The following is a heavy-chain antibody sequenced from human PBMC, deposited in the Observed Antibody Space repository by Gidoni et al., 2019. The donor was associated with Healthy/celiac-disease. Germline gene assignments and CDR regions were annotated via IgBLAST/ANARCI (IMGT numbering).Heavy chain of an antibody. V-gene: IGHV3-30-3*01. CDR1: GFTFSRCP. D-gene: IGHD3-3*01. Sequence: QVQLVESGGRVFQPGRSLILSCAASGFTFSRCPMHWVRQAPGKGLEWVAVISYDGSNKYYADSVKGRFTISRDNSKNTLYLQMNSLRAEDTAVYYCARDRGDFWSGYSPSGYYGMDVWGQGTTVTVSS. CDR2: ISYDGSNK. CDR3: ARDRGDFWSGYSPSGYYGMDV. J-gene: IGHJ6*02.